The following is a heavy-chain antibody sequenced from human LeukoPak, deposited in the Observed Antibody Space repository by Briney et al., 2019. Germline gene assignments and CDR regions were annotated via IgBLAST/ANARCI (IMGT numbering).Heavy chain of an antibody. CDR2: IMPLFGTA. Sequence: GSSVKVSCKTSGGTFNNSAISWVRQAPGQGLEWLGGIMPLFGTAGYAQKFPGRVTITKDESTRTVYLELTSLTSDDTAVYYCARDVHGDYGSGWFDPWGQGTLVSVSS. D-gene: IGHD4-17*01. CDR3: ARDVHGDYGSGWFDP. J-gene: IGHJ5*02. V-gene: IGHV1-69*05. CDR1: GGTFNNSA.